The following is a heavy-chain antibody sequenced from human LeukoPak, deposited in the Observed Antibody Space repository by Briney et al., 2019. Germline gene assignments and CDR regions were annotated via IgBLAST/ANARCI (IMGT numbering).Heavy chain of an antibody. CDR3: AREKFLEWLGRYRAFDI. D-gene: IGHD3-3*01. CDR2: IYYSGST. Sequence: PSETLSPTCTVSGGSISSGDYYRSWIRQPPGKGLEWIGYIYYSGSTYYNPSLKSRVTISVDTSKNQFSLKLSSVTAADTAVYYCAREKFLEWLGRYRAFDIWGQGTVVTVSS. J-gene: IGHJ3*02. CDR1: GGSISSGDYY. V-gene: IGHV4-30-4*08.